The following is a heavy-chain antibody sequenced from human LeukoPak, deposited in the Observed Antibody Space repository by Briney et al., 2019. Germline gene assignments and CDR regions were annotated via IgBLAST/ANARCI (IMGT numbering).Heavy chain of an antibody. D-gene: IGHD3-22*01. Sequence: SETLSLTCAVYGGSFSGYYWSWIRQPPGKGLEWIGEINHSGSTNYNPSLKSRVTISVDTSKNQFSLKLSSVTAADTTVYYCVMYYDSSGYGPVDYWGQGTLVTVSS. J-gene: IGHJ4*02. CDR1: GGSFSGYY. CDR3: VMYYDSSGYGPVDY. CDR2: INHSGST. V-gene: IGHV4-34*01.